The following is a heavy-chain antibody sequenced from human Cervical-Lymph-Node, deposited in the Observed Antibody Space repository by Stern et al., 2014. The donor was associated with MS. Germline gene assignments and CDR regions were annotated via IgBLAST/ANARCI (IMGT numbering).Heavy chain of an antibody. CDR2: VWADGNNK. CDR3: TRDSTSRQFDC. D-gene: IGHD2-2*01. Sequence: MQLVESGGGVVQPGRSLRLSCAASGFTFRNYGMPWVRQAPGKGLEWVAVVWADGNNKYYSDSVKGRFTISRDNSKNTLYLQMNSLRGEDTAVYYCTRDSTSRQFDCWGQGTLVTVSS. J-gene: IGHJ4*02. V-gene: IGHV3-33*01. CDR1: GFTFRNYG.